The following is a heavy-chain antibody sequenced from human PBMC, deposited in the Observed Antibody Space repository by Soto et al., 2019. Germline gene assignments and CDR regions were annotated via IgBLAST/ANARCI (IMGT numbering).Heavy chain of an antibody. V-gene: IGHV3-48*03. D-gene: IGHD2-2*01. Sequence: VQLLESGGALVQPGGSLKLSCKVSGFTFSSFEMNWVRQAPGKGLEWVSYIGRSGETIYYADSVKGRFTISRDNAKNSLYLQLSSLRAEDTALYYCVRDYYSSSFDYWGQGTLVTVS. CDR1: GFTFSSFE. J-gene: IGHJ4*02. CDR3: VRDYYSSSFDY. CDR2: IGRSGETI.